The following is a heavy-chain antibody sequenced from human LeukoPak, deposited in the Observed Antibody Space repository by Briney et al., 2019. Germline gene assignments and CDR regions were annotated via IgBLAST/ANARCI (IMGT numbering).Heavy chain of an antibody. CDR1: GFTFDDYA. D-gene: IGHD6-13*01. Sequence: GGSLRLSCAASGFTFDDYAMHWVRQAPGKGLEWVSGISWNSGSIGYADSVKGRFTISRDNAKNSLYLQMNSLRAEDTALYYCAKDMGLAAAGVFDYWGQGTLVTVSS. V-gene: IGHV3-9*01. CDR3: AKDMGLAAAGVFDY. CDR2: ISWNSGSI. J-gene: IGHJ4*02.